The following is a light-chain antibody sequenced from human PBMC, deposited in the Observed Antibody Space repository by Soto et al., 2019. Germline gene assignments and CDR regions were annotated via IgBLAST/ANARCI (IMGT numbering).Light chain of an antibody. CDR2: GAS. V-gene: IGKV3-20*01. Sequence: EIVLTQSPGTLSLSPGVRATLSCRASQSVTNNYLAWYQQKPGQAPRLLIDGASSRATGVPDRFSGTGSGTDFTLTISRLEPEDFAVFYCQQYGNSPITFGPGTRLEIK. CDR3: QQYGNSPIT. CDR1: QSVTNNY. J-gene: IGKJ5*01.